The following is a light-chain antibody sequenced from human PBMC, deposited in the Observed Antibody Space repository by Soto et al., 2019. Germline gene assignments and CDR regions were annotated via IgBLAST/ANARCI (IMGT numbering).Light chain of an antibody. Sequence: EIALTQSPGTLSLSPGERATLSCGASQSITASYLAWYQQKPGRTPRLLIHDISRRATGTPDSFSGSGSGTDFTLTISRLGPEDFAVYYCQQYGNPPWAFGQGTKVDIK. CDR1: QSITASY. CDR2: DIS. V-gene: IGKV3-20*01. CDR3: QQYGNPPWA. J-gene: IGKJ1*01.